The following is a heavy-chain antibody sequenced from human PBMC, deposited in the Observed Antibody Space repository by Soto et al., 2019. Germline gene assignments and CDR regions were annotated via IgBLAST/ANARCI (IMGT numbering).Heavy chain of an antibody. CDR2: IYYSGST. CDR1: GGSISSVGYY. V-gene: IGHV4-31*03. CDR3: AREGSNGYSRGYSYGMDV. Sequence: TLSLTCTVSGGSISSVGYYWSWIRQHPWKGLEWIGYIYYSGSTYYNPSLKSRVTISVDRSKNQFSLKLSSVTAADTAVYYCAREGSNGYSRGYSYGMDVWGQGTTVTVSS. J-gene: IGHJ6*02. D-gene: IGHD6-13*01.